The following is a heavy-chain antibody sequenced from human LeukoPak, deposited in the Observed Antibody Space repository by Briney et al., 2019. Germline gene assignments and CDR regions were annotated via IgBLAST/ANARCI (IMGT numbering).Heavy chain of an antibody. V-gene: IGHV3-23*01. D-gene: IGHD6-13*01. Sequence: GGSLRLSCAASGFTFSSYAMSWVRQAPGKGLEWVSAISGSGGSTYYADSVKGRFTISRDNSKNTLYLQMNSPRAEDTAVYYCAKASLAAPVEAFDCWGQGTLVTVSS. CDR3: AKASLAAPVEAFDC. CDR1: GFTFSSYA. CDR2: ISGSGGST. J-gene: IGHJ4*02.